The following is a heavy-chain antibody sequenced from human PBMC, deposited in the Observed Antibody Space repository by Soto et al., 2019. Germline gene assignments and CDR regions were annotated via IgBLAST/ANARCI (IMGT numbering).Heavy chain of an antibody. D-gene: IGHD3-22*01. CDR1: GGSVSSGSYY. CDR3: ARLGYDSSGYHSWFDP. Sequence: PSETLSLTCTVSGGSVSSGSYYWSWIRQPPGKGLEWIAYVYFSGNTYYNPSLKSRVAISVDTSERQFSLRLTSVTVADTAVYYCARLGYDSSGYHSWFDPWGQGTLVTVSS. V-gene: IGHV4-31*03. J-gene: IGHJ5*02. CDR2: VYFSGNT.